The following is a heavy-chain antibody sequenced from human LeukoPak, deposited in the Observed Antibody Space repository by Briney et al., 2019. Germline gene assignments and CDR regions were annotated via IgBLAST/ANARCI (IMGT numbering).Heavy chain of an antibody. D-gene: IGHD3-22*01. CDR1: GFTLSNYS. CDR3: ARDGDPYYYDSSAKGY. J-gene: IGHJ4*02. Sequence: SLRLSSSASGFTLSNYSMNWGRQAPGEGVEWVSSIRSSRSYIYYADSVKGRFTISRDNAKNSLYLQMNSLRAEDTAVYYCARDGDPYYYDSSAKGYWGQGTLVTVSS. CDR2: IRSSRSYI. V-gene: IGHV3-21*01.